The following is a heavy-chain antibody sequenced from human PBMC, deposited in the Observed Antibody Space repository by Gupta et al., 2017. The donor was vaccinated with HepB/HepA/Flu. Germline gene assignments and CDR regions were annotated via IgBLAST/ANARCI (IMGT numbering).Heavy chain of an antibody. CDR3: ARPNYYDSSGYSYYFDY. V-gene: IGHV1-3*01. CDR2: INAGNGNT. CDR1: GYTFTSYG. J-gene: IGHJ4*02. D-gene: IGHD3-22*01. Sequence: QVQLVQSGAEVKKPGASVKVSCKASGYTFTSYGMHWVSQAPGQRLEWMGWINAGNGNTKYSQKFQGRVTINRDTSASTAYMELSSLRSEDTAVYYCARPNYYDSSGYSYYFDYGGQGTLVTVSS.